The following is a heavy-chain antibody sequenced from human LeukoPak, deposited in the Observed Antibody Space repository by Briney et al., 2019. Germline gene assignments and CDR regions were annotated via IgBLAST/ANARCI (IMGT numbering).Heavy chain of an antibody. J-gene: IGHJ4*02. V-gene: IGHV3-30*02. Sequence: PGGSLRLSCAASGFTFSSYGMHWVRQAPGKGLEWVAFIRYDGSNKYYADSVKGRFTISRDNSKNTLYLQMNSLRAEDTAVYYCAKVLDFYVLPGWIDYWGQGTLVTVSS. CDR2: IRYDGSNK. D-gene: IGHD3-10*02. CDR1: GFTFSSYG. CDR3: AKVLDFYVLPGWIDY.